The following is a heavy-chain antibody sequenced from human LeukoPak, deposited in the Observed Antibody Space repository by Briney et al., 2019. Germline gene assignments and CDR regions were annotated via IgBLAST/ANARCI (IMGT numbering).Heavy chain of an antibody. D-gene: IGHD6-13*01. CDR3: ARSGGAAAGPRRYFDY. Sequence: SVRVSCKASGGTFSTYSITWVRQAPGQGLEWMGGIIPIFGTANYAQKFQGRVTITADESTSTAYMELSSLRSEDTAVYYCARSGGAAAGPRRYFDYWGQGTLVTVSS. V-gene: IGHV1-69*01. CDR2: IIPIFGTA. J-gene: IGHJ4*02. CDR1: GGTFSTYS.